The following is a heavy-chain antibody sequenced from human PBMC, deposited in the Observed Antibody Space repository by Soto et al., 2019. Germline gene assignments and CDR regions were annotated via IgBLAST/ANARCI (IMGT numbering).Heavy chain of an antibody. Sequence: PGGSLRLSCAASGLTFSSYWMYWVRQAPGKGLVYVSRINNDGSGTTYADSVRGRFTISRDNAKNTLYLQMNSLRAEDTAVYYCARGGDNHAFDIWGQGTMVTVSS. CDR2: INNDGSGT. J-gene: IGHJ3*02. CDR3: ARGGDNHAFDI. D-gene: IGHD1-1*01. CDR1: GLTFSSYW. V-gene: IGHV3-74*03.